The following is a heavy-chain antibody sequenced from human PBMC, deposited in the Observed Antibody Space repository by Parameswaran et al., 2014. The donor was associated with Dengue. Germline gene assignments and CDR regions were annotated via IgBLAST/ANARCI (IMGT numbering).Heavy chain of an antibody. V-gene: IGHV4-31*02. J-gene: IGHJ4*02. CDR3: ARADRLNSGYLLDY. Sequence: VRQAPGKGLEWIGYTHYSGNTHYNPSLRSRVTISGDTSKNQFSLKLSSVTAADTAVYYCARADRLNSGYLLDYWGQGTLVTVSS. D-gene: IGHD3-22*01. CDR2: THYSGNT.